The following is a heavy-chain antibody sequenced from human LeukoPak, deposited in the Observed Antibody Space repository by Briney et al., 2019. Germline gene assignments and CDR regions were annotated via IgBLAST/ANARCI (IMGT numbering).Heavy chain of an antibody. V-gene: IGHV4-34*01. CDR2: INHSGST. D-gene: IGHD3-3*01. J-gene: IGHJ6*03. Sequence: SETLSLTCAVYGGSFSGYYWSWIRQPPGKGLEWIGEINHSGSTNYNPSLKSRVTISVDTSKNRFSLKLSSVTAADTAVYYCARANTIFGVVTISYYYYMDVWGKGTTVTVSS. CDR3: ARANTIFGVVTISYYYYMDV. CDR1: GGSFSGYY.